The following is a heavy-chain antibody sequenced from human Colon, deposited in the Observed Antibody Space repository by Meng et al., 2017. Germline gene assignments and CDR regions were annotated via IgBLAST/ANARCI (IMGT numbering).Heavy chain of an antibody. CDR2: IYLSGSP. V-gene: IGHV4-4*02. CDR3: ARHGGWHFDY. CDR1: GGSISSSNY. Sequence: QVHLRASGPGLVEPSGTLSLTCAVSGGSISSSNYWSWVRQPPGKGLEWIGQIYLSGSPSYNPSLESRVTISVDKSKNQLSLRLTSVTAADTAIYYCARHGGWHFDYWGQGTLVTVSS. J-gene: IGHJ4*02. D-gene: IGHD6-19*01.